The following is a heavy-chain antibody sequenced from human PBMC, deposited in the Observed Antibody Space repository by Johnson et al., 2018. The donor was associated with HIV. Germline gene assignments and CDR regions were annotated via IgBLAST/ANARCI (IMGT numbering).Heavy chain of an antibody. Sequence: VQLVESGGGLVQPGGSLRLSCAASGFNVSSNYMNWVRQAPGKGLEWVSVIYSGGSTYYADSVKGRFTISRDNSNSTLYLQMNSLRAEDTGIYSCAKGTGAFDIWGQGTVVTVSS. D-gene: IGHD1-14*01. CDR3: AKGTGAFDI. V-gene: IGHV3-53*01. CDR2: IYSGGST. CDR1: GFNVSSNY. J-gene: IGHJ3*02.